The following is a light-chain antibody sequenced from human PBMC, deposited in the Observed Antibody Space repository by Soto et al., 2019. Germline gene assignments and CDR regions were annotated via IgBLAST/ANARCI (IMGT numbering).Light chain of an antibody. J-gene: IGKJ2*01. CDR3: QQYFSSPPYT. CDR2: DTS. V-gene: IGKV3-11*01. Sequence: EVVLTQSPVTLSLSPGERATLSCRASQSVGSYLSWYQQKPGQAPRLLIYDTSNRATGIPARFSGSGSGTDFTLTISSLRSEDVAVYYCQQYFSSPPYTFGQGTKLQIK. CDR1: QSVGSY.